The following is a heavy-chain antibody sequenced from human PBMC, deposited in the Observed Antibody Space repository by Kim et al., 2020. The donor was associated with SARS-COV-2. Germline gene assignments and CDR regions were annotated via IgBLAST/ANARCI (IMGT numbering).Heavy chain of an antibody. Sequence: GESLKISCKGSGYSFTSYWIGWVRQMPGKGLEWMGIIYPGDSDTRYSPSFQGQVTISADKSISTAYLQWSSLKASDTAMYYCARQLTRAGPGFDPWGQGTLVTVSS. CDR3: ARQLTRAGPGFDP. V-gene: IGHV5-51*01. J-gene: IGHJ5*02. CDR1: GYSFTSYW. CDR2: IYPGDSDT.